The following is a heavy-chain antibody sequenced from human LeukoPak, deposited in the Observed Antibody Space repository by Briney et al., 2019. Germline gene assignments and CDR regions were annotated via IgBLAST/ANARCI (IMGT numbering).Heavy chain of an antibody. V-gene: IGHV1-69*11. CDR2: IIPILGTA. CDR1: GGTFSSYA. CDR3: ASSSYYDFWSASYFDY. Sequence: SVKVSCKASGGTFSSYAISWVRQAPGQGLEWMGRIIPILGTANYAQKFQGRATITTDESTSTAYMELSSLRSEDTAVYYCASSSYYDFWSASYFDYWGQGTLVTVSS. J-gene: IGHJ4*02. D-gene: IGHD3-3*01.